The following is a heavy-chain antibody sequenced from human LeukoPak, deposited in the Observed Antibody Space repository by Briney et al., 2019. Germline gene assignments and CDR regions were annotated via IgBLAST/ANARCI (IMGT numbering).Heavy chain of an antibody. CDR3: ARGQWELPLYWYYYGMDV. V-gene: IGHV4-34*01. CDR1: GGSFSGYY. J-gene: IGHJ6*02. D-gene: IGHD1-26*01. CDR2: INHSGST. Sequence: SETLSLTCAVYGGSFSGYYWSWIRQPPGKGLEWIGEINHSGSTNYNPSLKSRVTISVDTSKNQFSLKLSSVTAADTAVYYCARGQWELPLYWYYYGMDVWGQGTTVTVPS.